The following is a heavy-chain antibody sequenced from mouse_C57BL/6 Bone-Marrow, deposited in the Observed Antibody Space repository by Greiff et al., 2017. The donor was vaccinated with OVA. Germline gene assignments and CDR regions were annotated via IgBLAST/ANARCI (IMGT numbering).Heavy chain of an antibody. CDR3: TTNYGYDVWFAY. J-gene: IGHJ3*01. CDR2: IDPENGDT. D-gene: IGHD2-2*01. CDR1: GFNIKDDY. V-gene: IGHV14-4*01. Sequence: EVKLQESGAELVRPGASVKLSCTASGFNIKDDYMHWVKQRPEQGLEWIGWIDPENGDTEYASKFQGKATITADTSSNTAYLQLSSLTSEDTAVYYCTTNYGYDVWFAYWGQGTLVTVSA.